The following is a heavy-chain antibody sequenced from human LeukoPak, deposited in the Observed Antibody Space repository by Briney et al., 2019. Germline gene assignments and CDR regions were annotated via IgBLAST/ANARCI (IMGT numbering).Heavy chain of an antibody. CDR2: LNPTGGTT. J-gene: IGHJ4*02. CDR3: ATTDSGYYSRFD. V-gene: IGHV1-46*01. Sequence: ASVKVSCKASGYTFTNYFIHWVRQAPGQGLEWMGILNPTGGTTSYAQNFQGRVTMTRDTSTGIVYMELSSLRSEDTAVYYCATTDSGYYSRFDWGQGTLVTVSS. CDR1: GYTFTNYF. D-gene: IGHD3-22*01.